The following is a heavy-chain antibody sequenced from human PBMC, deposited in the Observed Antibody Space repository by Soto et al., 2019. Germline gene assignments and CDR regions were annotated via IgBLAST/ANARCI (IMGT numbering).Heavy chain of an antibody. Sequence: QVQLQESGPGLVKPSQTLSLTCIVSGGSISSGGYYWSWIRQHPGKGLEWIGYIYYSGSTYYNPSLKSRVSIPVATSKNEFSLKLSSVTAADTAVYYCARGYCSGGSCHGTVPNDFDYWGQGTLVTVSS. CDR1: GGSISSGGYY. D-gene: IGHD2-15*01. CDR3: ARGYCSGGSCHGTVPNDFDY. CDR2: IYYSGST. J-gene: IGHJ4*02. V-gene: IGHV4-31*03.